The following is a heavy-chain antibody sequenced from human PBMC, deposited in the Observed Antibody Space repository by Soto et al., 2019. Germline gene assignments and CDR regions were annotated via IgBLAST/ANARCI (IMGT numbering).Heavy chain of an antibody. Sequence: GGSLRLSCAASGFTVSSNYMSWVRQAPGKGLEWVSVIYSGGSTYYADSVKGQFTISRDNSKNTLYLQMNSLRAEDTAVYYCARDPPIYGMDVWGQGTTVTVSS. CDR1: GFTVSSNY. V-gene: IGHV3-53*01. CDR2: IYSGGST. CDR3: ARDPPIYGMDV. J-gene: IGHJ6*02.